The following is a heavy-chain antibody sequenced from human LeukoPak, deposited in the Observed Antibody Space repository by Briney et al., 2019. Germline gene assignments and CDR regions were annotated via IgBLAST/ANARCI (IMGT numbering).Heavy chain of an antibody. D-gene: IGHD6-13*01. J-gene: IGHJ6*03. CDR1: GFTFSSYG. CDR3: ARAGYSSSWYYYYYYMDV. V-gene: IGHV3-30*02. CDR2: IRYDGSNK. Sequence: PGGSLRLSCAASGFTFSSYGMHWVRQAPGKGLEWVAFIRYDGSNKYYADSVKGRFTISRDNSKNTLYLQMNSLRAEDTAVYYCARAGYSSSWYYYYYYMDVWGKGTTVTVSS.